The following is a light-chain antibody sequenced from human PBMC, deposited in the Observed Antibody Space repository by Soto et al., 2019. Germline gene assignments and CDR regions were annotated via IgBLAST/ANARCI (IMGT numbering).Light chain of an antibody. V-gene: IGLV1-51*01. CDR3: GSWDSSLSAYV. CDR2: DDD. CDR1: SSNIGGNS. J-gene: IGLJ1*01. Sequence: QSVMTQPPSVSAAPGQKVTISCSGSSSNIGGNSVSWYQQLTGTAPKLLIYDDDKRPSGIPDRFSGSKSGTSATLGITGFQTGDEADYYCGSWDSSLSAYVFATGTKLTVL.